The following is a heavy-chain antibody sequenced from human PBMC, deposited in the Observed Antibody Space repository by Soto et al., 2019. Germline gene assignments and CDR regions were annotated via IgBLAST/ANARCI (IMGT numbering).Heavy chain of an antibody. CDR2: ISYDGGKQ. CDR3: AKGYYSGFYSDFDD. V-gene: IGHV3-30*18. J-gene: IGHJ4*02. Sequence: SMKIALPASRLTFSIYIMCWARQAPGKGLEWVAAISYDGGKQYYADSVKGRFTISRDNSKNTLYLQMSSLRAEDTAVYYCAKGYYSGFYSDFDDWGQGTLVTVPS. D-gene: IGHD1-26*01. CDR1: RLTFSIYI.